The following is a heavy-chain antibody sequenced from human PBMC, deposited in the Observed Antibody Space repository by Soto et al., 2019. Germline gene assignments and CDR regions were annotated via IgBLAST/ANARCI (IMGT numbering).Heavy chain of an antibody. Sequence: GGSLRLSCAASGFTFSSYGMHWVRQAPGKGLEWVAVISYDGSNKYYADSVKGRFTISRDNSKNTLYLQMNSLRAEDTAVYYCAKDAGYGDITYYYYYMDVWGKGTTVTVSS. CDR3: AKDAGYGDITYYYYYMDV. V-gene: IGHV3-30*18. CDR2: ISYDGSNK. D-gene: IGHD4-17*01. J-gene: IGHJ6*03. CDR1: GFTFSSYG.